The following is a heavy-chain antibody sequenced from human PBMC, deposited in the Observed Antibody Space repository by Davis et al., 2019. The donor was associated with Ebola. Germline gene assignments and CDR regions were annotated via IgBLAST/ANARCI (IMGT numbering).Heavy chain of an antibody. Sequence: ASVKVSCKASGGTFSSYAISWVRQAPGQGLEWMGWISAYNGNTNYAQKLQGRVTMTRDTSTSIVYMELSSLRSEDTAVYYCATSTGRKYFDSWGQGTRVTVSS. V-gene: IGHV1-18*01. J-gene: IGHJ4*02. CDR3: ATSTGRKYFDS. CDR2: ISAYNGNT. CDR1: GGTFSSYA.